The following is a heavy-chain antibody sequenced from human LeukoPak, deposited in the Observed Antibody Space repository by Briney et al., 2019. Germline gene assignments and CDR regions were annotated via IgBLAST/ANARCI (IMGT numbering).Heavy chain of an antibody. CDR3: ARDETGDSGLDY. D-gene: IGHD1-26*01. V-gene: IGHV4-59*01. CDR1: GGSISSYY. Sequence: PSETLSLTCTVSGGSISSYYWSWIRQPPGKGLEWTGYIYYSGSTNYNPSLKSRVTISVDTSKNQFSLKLSSVTAADTAVYYCARDETGDSGLDYWGQGTLVTVSS. J-gene: IGHJ4*02. CDR2: IYYSGST.